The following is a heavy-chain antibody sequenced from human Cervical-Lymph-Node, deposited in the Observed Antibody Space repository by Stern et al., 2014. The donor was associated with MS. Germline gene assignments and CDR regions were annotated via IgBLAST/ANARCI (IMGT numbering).Heavy chain of an antibody. CDR1: GFTFSSYA. V-gene: IGHV3-30-3*01. Sequence: VQLVESGGGVVQPGRSLRLSCAASGFTFSSYAMHWVRQAPGKGLEWEAVISYDGSNKYYADSVKGRFTISRDNSKNTLYLQMNSLRAEDTAVYYCARDLRIAAAEGSYWFDPWGQGTLVTVSS. J-gene: IGHJ5*02. CDR3: ARDLRIAAAEGSYWFDP. CDR2: ISYDGSNK. D-gene: IGHD6-13*01.